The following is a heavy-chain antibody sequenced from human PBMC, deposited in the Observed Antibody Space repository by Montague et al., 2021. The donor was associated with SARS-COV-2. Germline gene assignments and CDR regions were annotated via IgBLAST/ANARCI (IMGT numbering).Heavy chain of an antibody. Sequence: SETLSLTCAVYGGSLSGDHWSRIRQPPGKGLEWIGEVNHSGHTNYNVSLKSRVTMSVDTSKSQFSLKVRSVTAADTAVYYCARGPVGVAARPRYYFDQWGQGTLVTVSS. D-gene: IGHD6-6*01. CDR3: ARGPVGVAARPRYYFDQ. CDR1: GGSLSGDH. J-gene: IGHJ4*02. V-gene: IGHV4-34*01. CDR2: VNHSGHT.